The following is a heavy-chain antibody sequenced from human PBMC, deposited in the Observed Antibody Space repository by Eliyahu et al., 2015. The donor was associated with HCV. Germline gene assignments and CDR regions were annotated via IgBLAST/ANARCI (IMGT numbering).Heavy chain of an antibody. CDR2: ITPYFGTA. CDR1: GGTFSNYA. CDR3: ARPSADNSGISKPFDY. D-gene: IGHD3-22*01. V-gene: IGHV1-69*01. Sequence: EVKKPGSSVKVSCKASGGTFSNYAINWVRQAPGQGLEWMGGITPYFGTANYAQKFRDRVTITADESTTTAYMELSSLRSEDTAVYYCARPSADNSGISKPFDYWGQGTLVTVSS. J-gene: IGHJ4*02.